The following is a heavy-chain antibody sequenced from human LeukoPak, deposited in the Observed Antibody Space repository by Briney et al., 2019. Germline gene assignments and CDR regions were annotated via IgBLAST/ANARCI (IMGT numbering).Heavy chain of an antibody. CDR2: IWYDGSNK. V-gene: IGHV3-33*01. CDR3: AREAGGRYYYGMDV. Sequence: GGSLRLSCAASGFTFSSYGMHWVRQAPGKGLEWVAVIWYDGSNKYYADSVKGRFTISRDNSKNTLYLQMNSLRAEDTAVYYCAREAGGRYYYGMDVWGQGTTVTVSS. CDR1: GFTFSSYG. J-gene: IGHJ6*02. D-gene: IGHD3-16*01.